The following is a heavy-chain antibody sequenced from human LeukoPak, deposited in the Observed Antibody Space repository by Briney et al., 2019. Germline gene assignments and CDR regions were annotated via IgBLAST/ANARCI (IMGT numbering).Heavy chain of an antibody. D-gene: IGHD2-2*01. CDR3: ARGGRLGYCSSTSCYDHWFDP. CDR2: IYPGDSDT. Sequence: GESLKISCKGSGYSFTSYWIGWVRQMPGKGLEWMGIIYPGDSDTRYSPSFQGQVTISADKSISTAYLQWSSLKASDTAMYYCARGGRLGYCSSTSCYDHWFDPWGQGTLVTVSS. V-gene: IGHV5-51*01. CDR1: GYSFTSYW. J-gene: IGHJ5*02.